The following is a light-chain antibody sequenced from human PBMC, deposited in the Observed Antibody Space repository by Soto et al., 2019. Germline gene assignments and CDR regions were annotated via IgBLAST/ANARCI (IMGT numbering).Light chain of an antibody. CDR1: NIGSKS. CDR2: YDS. V-gene: IGLV3-21*04. J-gene: IGLJ2*01. Sequence: SYKLTQPPSVSVAPGKTARITCGGNNIGSKSVHWYQQKPGQAPVLVIYYDSDRPSGIPERFSGSNSGNTATLTISRVEAGDEADYYCQVWDSSSDHPGVVFGGGTKVTVL. CDR3: QVWDSSSDHPGVV.